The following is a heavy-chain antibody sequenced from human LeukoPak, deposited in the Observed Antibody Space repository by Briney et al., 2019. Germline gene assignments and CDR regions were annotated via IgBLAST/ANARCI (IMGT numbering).Heavy chain of an antibody. V-gene: IGHV4-59*01. Sequence: PSETLSLTCTVSGGSIKTYYWSWIRQPPGSGLEWIGYLYDSGITTYNPSLKSRVTISIDTSKNQFSLKLSSVTAADTAIYYCARATNVDYFYYYGMDVWGQGTTVTVSS. CDR2: LYDSGIT. CDR1: GGSIKTYY. J-gene: IGHJ6*02. D-gene: IGHD1-14*01. CDR3: ARATNVDYFYYYGMDV.